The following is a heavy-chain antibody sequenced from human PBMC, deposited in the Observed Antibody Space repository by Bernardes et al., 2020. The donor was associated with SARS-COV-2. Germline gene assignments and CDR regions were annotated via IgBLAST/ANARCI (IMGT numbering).Heavy chain of an antibody. Sequence: GGSLRLSCAASGFTFNGYAMHWVRQAPGKGLEWVSGISWSRGSIGYADSVKGRFTISRDNAKNSLYLQMNSLRAEDTALYYCAKGLMGIVGDTDYWGQGTLVTVSS. J-gene: IGHJ4*02. V-gene: IGHV3-9*01. D-gene: IGHD1-26*01. CDR1: GFTFNGYA. CDR2: ISWSRGSI. CDR3: AKGLMGIVGDTDY.